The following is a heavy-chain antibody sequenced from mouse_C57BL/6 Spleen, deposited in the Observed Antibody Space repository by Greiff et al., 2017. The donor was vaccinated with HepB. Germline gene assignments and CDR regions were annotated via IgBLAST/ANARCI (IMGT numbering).Heavy chain of an antibody. CDR3: TRGVTTVDDYFDY. Sequence: EVKLVESGEGLVKPGGSLKLSCAASGFTFSSYAMSWVRQTPEKRLEWVAYISSGGDYISYADTVKGRFTISRDNARNTLYLQMSSLKSEDTAMYYCTRGVTTVDDYFDYWGQGTTLTVSS. J-gene: IGHJ2*01. CDR1: GFTFSSYA. V-gene: IGHV5-9-1*02. CDR2: ISSGGDYI. D-gene: IGHD1-1*01.